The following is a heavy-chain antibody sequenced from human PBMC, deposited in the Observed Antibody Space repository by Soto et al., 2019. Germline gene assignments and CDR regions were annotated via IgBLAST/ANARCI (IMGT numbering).Heavy chain of an antibody. CDR3: AKDGLLGYCTNGVCYTDY. Sequence: GGSLRLSCAASGFTFSSYAMSWVRQAPGKGLEWVSAISGSGGSTYYADSVKGRFTISRDNSKNTLYLQMNSLRAEDTAVYYSAKDGLLGYCTNGVCYTDYWGQGTLVTVSS. CDR1: GFTFSSYA. V-gene: IGHV3-23*01. J-gene: IGHJ4*02. CDR2: ISGSGGST. D-gene: IGHD2-8*01.